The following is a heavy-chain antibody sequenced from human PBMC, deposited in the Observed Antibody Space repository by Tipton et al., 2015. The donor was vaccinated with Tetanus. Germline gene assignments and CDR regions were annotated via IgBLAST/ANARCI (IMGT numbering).Heavy chain of an antibody. J-gene: IGHJ3*02. CDR3: ARVDPFDGRRYGGAFDI. CDR1: GASIDSGDYS. V-gene: IGHV4-30-2*01. D-gene: IGHD3-22*01. Sequence: TLSLTCAVSGASIDSGDYSWSWIRQPPGKGLEWIGNIYQSGKIYYKASLRSRLTISIDKSKNQFSLTLTSANAADTAVYYCARVDPFDGRRYGGAFDIWGHGAMVTVSS. CDR2: IYQSGKI.